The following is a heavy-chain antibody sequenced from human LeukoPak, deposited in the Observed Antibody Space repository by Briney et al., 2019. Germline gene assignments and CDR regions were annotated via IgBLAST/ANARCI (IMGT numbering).Heavy chain of an antibody. CDR2: IYHSGRT. D-gene: IGHD6-25*01. Sequence: SETLSLTCTVSGYSISSGYYWGWIRQPPGKGLEWIGSIYHSGRTYYNPSLKSRVTISVDTSKNQFSLKLSSVTAADTAVYYWAREGDSSGVGWFDPWGQGTLVTVPS. CDR1: GYSISSGYY. CDR3: AREGDSSGVGWFDP. V-gene: IGHV4-38-2*02. J-gene: IGHJ5*02.